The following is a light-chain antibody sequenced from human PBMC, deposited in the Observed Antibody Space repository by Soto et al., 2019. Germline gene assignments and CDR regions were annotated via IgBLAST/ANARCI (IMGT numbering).Light chain of an antibody. CDR1: QSISGW. J-gene: IGKJ5*01. CDR3: QQYNNWPPT. CDR2: DAS. V-gene: IGKV1-5*01. Sequence: DIQMTQSPSTLSASVGDRVTITCRASQSISGWLAWYQQKPGKPPKLLIYDASSLEGGVPSRFSGSGSGTELTLTISSLQSDDFAVYHCQQYNNWPPTFGHGTRLEIK.